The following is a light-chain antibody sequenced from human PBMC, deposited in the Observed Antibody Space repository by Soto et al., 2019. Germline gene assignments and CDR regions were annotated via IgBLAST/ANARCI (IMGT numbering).Light chain of an antibody. Sequence: EIVLTQSPGTLSLSPGERATLSCRASQSVSSNYLAWYQQKPGQAPRLLIYGASRRATGIPDRFSGSGSGTDFTLTISRVEPEDFAVYYCQQYGTSPQKTFGQGTKVDIK. CDR3: QQYGTSPQKT. J-gene: IGKJ1*01. V-gene: IGKV3-20*01. CDR2: GAS. CDR1: QSVSSNY.